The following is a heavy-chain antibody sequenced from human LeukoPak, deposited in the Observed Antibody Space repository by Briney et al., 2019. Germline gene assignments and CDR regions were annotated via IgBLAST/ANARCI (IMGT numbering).Heavy chain of an antibody. Sequence: GWINPISGGTIYAQKFQGWVTMTRDTSISTAYMELSRLRSDDTAVYYCARGLAAAGTLAGYWGQGTLVTVSS. CDR3: ARGLAAAGTLAGY. D-gene: IGHD6-13*01. CDR2: INPISGGT. J-gene: IGHJ4*02. V-gene: IGHV1-2*04.